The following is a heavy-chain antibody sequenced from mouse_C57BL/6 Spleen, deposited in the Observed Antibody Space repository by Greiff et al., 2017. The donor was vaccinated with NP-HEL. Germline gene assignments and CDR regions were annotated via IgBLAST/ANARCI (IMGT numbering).Heavy chain of an antibody. J-gene: IGHJ2*01. Sequence: EVKLVESEGGLVQPGSSMKLSCTASGFTFSDYYMAWVRQVPEKGLEWVANINYDGSSTYYLDSVKSRFIISRDKAKNILYLQMSSLKSEDTATYYCAREYTYYFDYWGQGTTLTVSS. CDR1: GFTFSDYY. CDR3: AREYTYYFDY. CDR2: INYDGSST. D-gene: IGHD1-3*01. V-gene: IGHV5-16*01.